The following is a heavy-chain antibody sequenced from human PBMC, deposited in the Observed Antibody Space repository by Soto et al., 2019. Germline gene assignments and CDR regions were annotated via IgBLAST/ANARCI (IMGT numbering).Heavy chain of an antibody. V-gene: IGHV1-69*01. Sequence: QVQLVQSGAEVKKPGSSVKVSCKASGGTFSSYAISWVRQAPGQGLEWMGGIIPIFGTANYAQKFQGRVTITADESTSTAYMELSSVRSEDTAVYYCARGSAIFGVSRRYYYGMDVWGQGTTVTVSS. D-gene: IGHD3-3*01. CDR3: ARGSAIFGVSRRYYYGMDV. CDR2: IIPIFGTA. J-gene: IGHJ6*02. CDR1: GGTFSSYA.